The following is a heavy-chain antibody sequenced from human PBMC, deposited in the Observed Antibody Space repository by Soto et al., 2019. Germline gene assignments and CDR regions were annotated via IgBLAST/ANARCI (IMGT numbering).Heavy chain of an antibody. Sequence: PGGSLRLSCAASGFTFSSYAVHWVRQAPGKGLEWVAVISYDGSNKYYADSVKGRFTISRDNSKNTLYLQMNSLRAEDTAVYYCARGEVGATIYYYYGMDVWGQGTTVTV. CDR1: GFTFSSYA. J-gene: IGHJ6*02. CDR3: ARGEVGATIYYYYGMDV. CDR2: ISYDGSNK. V-gene: IGHV3-30-3*01. D-gene: IGHD1-26*01.